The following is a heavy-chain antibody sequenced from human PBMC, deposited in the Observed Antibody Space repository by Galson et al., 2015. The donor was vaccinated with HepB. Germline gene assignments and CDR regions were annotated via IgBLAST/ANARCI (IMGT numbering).Heavy chain of an antibody. CDR1: GYTFTSYA. D-gene: IGHD3-10*01. CDR3: ASTDLRWFGELLNY. CDR2: INAGNGNT. J-gene: IGHJ4*02. V-gene: IGHV1-3*01. Sequence: SVKVSCKASGYTFTSYAMHWVRQAPGQRLEWMGWINAGNGNTKYPQKFQGRVTITRDTSASTAYMELSSLRSEDTAVYYCASTDLRWFGELLNYWGQGTLVTVSS.